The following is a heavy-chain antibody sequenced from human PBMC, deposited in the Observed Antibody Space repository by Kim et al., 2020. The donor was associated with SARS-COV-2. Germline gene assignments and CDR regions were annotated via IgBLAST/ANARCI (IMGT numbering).Heavy chain of an antibody. CDR3: ARHYYDSFTGHNWFDP. CDR2: VYYSGTS. V-gene: IGHV4-39*01. CDR1: GGSISSSYYY. J-gene: IGHJ5*02. Sequence: SETLSLTCTVSGGSISSSYYYWGWIRQPPGKGLDWIGTVYYSGTSYYNPSLKSRVTISVDTSDNQFSLILSSVTAADTAVYYCARHYYDSFTGHNWFDP. D-gene: IGHD3-9*01.